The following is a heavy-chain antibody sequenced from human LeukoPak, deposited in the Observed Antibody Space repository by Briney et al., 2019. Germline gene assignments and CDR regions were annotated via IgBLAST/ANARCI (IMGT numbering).Heavy chain of an antibody. CDR1: GFTFSSYA. D-gene: IGHD2-2*01. Sequence: GGSLRLSCAASGFTFSSYAMSWVRQAPGKGLEWVSAISGSGGSTYYADSVKGRFTISRDNSKNTLYLQMNSLRAEDTAVYYCARRLGKVKLEVVPAAMHYFDYWGQGTLVTVSS. CDR2: ISGSGGST. CDR3: ARRLGKVKLEVVPAAMHYFDY. V-gene: IGHV3-23*01. J-gene: IGHJ4*02.